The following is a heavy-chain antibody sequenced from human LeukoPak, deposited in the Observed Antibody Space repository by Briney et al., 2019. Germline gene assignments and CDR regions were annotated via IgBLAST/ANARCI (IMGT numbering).Heavy chain of an antibody. J-gene: IGHJ6*03. CDR1: GGSISSGGYY. D-gene: IGHD6-6*01. CDR3: ARGIAARPAYYYYYYYMDV. CDR2: IYYSGST. Sequence: SETLSLTCTVSGGSISSGGYYWSWIRQHPGKGLEWIGYIYYSGSTYYSPSLKSRVTISVDTSKNQFSLKLSSVTAADTAVYYCARGIAARPAYYYYYYYMDVWGKGTTVTVSS. V-gene: IGHV4-31*03.